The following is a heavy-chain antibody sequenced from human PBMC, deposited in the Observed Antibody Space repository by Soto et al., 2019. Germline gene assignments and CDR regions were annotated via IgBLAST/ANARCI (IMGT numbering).Heavy chain of an antibody. J-gene: IGHJ6*02. V-gene: IGHV4-30-4*01. Sequence: SETLSLTCTVSGGSISSGDYYWSWIRQPPGKGLEWIGYIYYSGSTYYNPSLKSRVTISVDTSKNQFSLKLSSVTAADTAVYYCARDMLWFGEANHYYGMDVWGQGTTVTVSS. CDR1: GGSISSGDYY. CDR3: ARDMLWFGEANHYYGMDV. D-gene: IGHD3-10*01. CDR2: IYYSGST.